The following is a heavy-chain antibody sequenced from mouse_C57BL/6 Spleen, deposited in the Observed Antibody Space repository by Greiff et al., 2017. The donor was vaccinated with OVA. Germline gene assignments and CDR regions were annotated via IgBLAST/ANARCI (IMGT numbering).Heavy chain of an antibody. D-gene: IGHD2-2*01. J-gene: IGHJ2*01. V-gene: IGHV1-50*01. CDR1: GYTFTSYW. CDR2: IDPSDSYT. CDR3: ASKGDGYGTGYFDY. Sequence: QVQLQQSGAELVKPGASVKLSCKASGYTFTSYWMQWVKQRPGQGLEWIGEIDPSDSYTNYNQKFKGKATLTVDTSSSTAYMQLSSLTSEDSAVYYCASKGDGYGTGYFDYWGQGTTLTVSS.